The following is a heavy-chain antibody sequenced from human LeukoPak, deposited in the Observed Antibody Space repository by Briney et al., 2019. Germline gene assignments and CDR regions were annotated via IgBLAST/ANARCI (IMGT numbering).Heavy chain of an antibody. D-gene: IGHD3-10*01. J-gene: IGHJ4*02. Sequence: PSETLSLTCTVSGDSISSNNWWNWVRQPPGKGLEWVANIKQDGSEKYYVDSVKGRFTISRDNAKNSLYLQMNSLRAEDTAVYYCARDSMLLWFGEGGQGTLVTVSS. CDR2: IKQDGSEK. V-gene: IGHV3-7*03. CDR1: GDSISSNNW. CDR3: ARDSMLLWFGE.